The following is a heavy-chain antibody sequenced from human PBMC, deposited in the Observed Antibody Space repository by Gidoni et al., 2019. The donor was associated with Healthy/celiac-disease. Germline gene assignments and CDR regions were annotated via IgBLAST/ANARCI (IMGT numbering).Heavy chain of an antibody. Sequence: QVQLQQWGAGLLKPSETLSLTCAVYGGSFSGYYWSWIRQPPGKGLEWIGEINHSGSTNYNPSLKSRVTISVDTSKNQFSLKLSSVTAADTAVYYCARVWTTPYYYGMDVWGQGTTVTVSS. V-gene: IGHV4-34*01. CDR2: INHSGST. CDR1: GGSFSGYY. J-gene: IGHJ6*02. CDR3: ARVWTTPYYYGMDV. D-gene: IGHD3-10*01.